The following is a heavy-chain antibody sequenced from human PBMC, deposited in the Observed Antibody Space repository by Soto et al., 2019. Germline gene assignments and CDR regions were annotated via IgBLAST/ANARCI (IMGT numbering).Heavy chain of an antibody. CDR3: ARYFDTFGGVIAGPRGGYFDY. D-gene: IGHD3-16*02. Sequence: ASVKVSCKASGYTFTSYGISWVRQAPGQGLEWMGWISAYNGNTNYAQKLQGRVTMTTDTSTSTAYMELRSLRSEDTAVYYCARYFDTFGGVIAGPRGGYFDYWGQGTLVTVSS. CDR1: GYTFTSYG. J-gene: IGHJ4*02. CDR2: ISAYNGNT. V-gene: IGHV1-18*01.